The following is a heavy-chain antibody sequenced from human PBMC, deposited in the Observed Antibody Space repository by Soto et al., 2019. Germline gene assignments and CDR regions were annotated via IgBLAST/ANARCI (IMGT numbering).Heavy chain of an antibody. CDR1: GGSIISGDYY. J-gene: IGHJ5*02. Sequence: SETLSLTCTVSGGSIISGDYYLSWIRQPPGKGLEWIGYIYYSGSTYYNPSLKCRVTISVDTSKNQFSLKLSSVTAADTAVYYCAREAPYCSGGSCYSSWFAPGGQGTLVTVSS. D-gene: IGHD2-15*01. CDR3: AREAPYCSGGSCYSSWFAP. V-gene: IGHV4-30-4*01. CDR2: IYYSGST.